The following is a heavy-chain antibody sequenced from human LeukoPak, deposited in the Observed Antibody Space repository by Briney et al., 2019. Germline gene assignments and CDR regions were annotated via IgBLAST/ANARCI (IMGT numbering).Heavy chain of an antibody. J-gene: IGHJ4*02. CDR2: IIPIFGTA. CDR1: GGTFSSYA. Sequence: ASVKVSCKASGGTFSSYAISWVRQAPGQGLEWMGGIIPIFGTANYAQKFQGRVTITTDESTSTAYMELSCLRSEDTAVYYCAQGASKLGFDYWGQGTLVTVSS. D-gene: IGHD7-27*01. CDR3: AQGASKLGFDY. V-gene: IGHV1-69*05.